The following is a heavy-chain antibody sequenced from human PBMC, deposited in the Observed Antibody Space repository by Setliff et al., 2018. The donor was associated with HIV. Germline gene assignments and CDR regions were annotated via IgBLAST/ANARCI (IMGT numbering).Heavy chain of an antibody. D-gene: IGHD6-19*01. V-gene: IGHV4-59*12. J-gene: IGHJ5*02. CDR3: ARVRVAGTELDP. CDR2: IYYSGMT. Sequence: SETLSLTCSVSGGSISSYYWSWIRQPPGKGLEWIGDIYYSGMTNYNPSLQSRVTMSVDTSKNQFSLKLSSVTAADTAVYYCARVRVAGTELDPWGQGTLVTVSS. CDR1: GGSISSYY.